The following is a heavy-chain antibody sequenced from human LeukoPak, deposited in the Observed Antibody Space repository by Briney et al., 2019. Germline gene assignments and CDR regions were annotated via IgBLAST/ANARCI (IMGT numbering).Heavy chain of an antibody. CDR1: RFTLSNYS. CDR3: ARATAGGSYDAFDI. CDR2: ISSSSSYI. Sequence: GGSLRLSCAASRFTLSNYSMNWVHQAPGKGLEWVSFISSSSSYIYYADSVKGRFTISRDNAKNSLYLQMNSLRAEDTAVYYCARATAGGSYDAFDIWSQGTMVTVSS. V-gene: IGHV3-21*01. J-gene: IGHJ3*02. D-gene: IGHD1-26*01.